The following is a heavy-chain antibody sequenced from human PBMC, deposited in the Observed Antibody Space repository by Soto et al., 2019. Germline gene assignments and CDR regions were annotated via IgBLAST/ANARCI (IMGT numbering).Heavy chain of an antibody. CDR1: SGSISSSNW. V-gene: IGHV4-4*02. J-gene: IGHJ4*02. CDR2: IYHSGST. Sequence: SETLSLTCAVSSGSISSSNWWSWVRQPPGKGLEWIGEIYHSGSTNYNPSLKSRVTISVDKSKNQFSLKLSSVTAADTAVYYCATLYSGYGTYCDYWGQGTLVTVSS. CDR3: ATLYSGYGTYCDY. D-gene: IGHD5-12*01.